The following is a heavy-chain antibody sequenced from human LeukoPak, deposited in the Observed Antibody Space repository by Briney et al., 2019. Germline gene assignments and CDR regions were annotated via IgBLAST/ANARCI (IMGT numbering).Heavy chain of an antibody. J-gene: IGHJ3*01. CDR3: AKVITVGSMFAYGAFDV. D-gene: IGHD3-10*02. V-gene: IGHV3-23*01. CDR2: VRGSGDTT. Sequence: ETLSLTCTVSGGSVSSGSYYWSWVRQAPGKGLEWVSAVRGSGDTTYYLDSVKGRFTVSRDNSKNTVYLQMNSLRAEDTALYYCAKVITVGSMFAYGAFDVWGQGTMVTVSS. CDR1: GGSVSSGSYY.